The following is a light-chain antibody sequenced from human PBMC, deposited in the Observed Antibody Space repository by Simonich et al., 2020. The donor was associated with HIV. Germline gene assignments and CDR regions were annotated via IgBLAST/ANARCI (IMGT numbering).Light chain of an antibody. Sequence: DIQMTQSPSSLPASVGDRVTITGQARQDITNYLNWYQQKPGKAHKLLIYGASNLETGVPSRFNGTGCGTDCTFTINSLQPEDIATYYGQQYDNLPWTFGRGTKVEIK. J-gene: IGKJ1*01. CDR3: QQYDNLPWT. CDR2: GAS. CDR1: QDITNY. V-gene: IGKV1-33*01.